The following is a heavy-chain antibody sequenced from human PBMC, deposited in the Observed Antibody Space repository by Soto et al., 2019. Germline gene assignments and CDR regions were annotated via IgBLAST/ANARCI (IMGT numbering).Heavy chain of an antibody. J-gene: IGHJ4*02. CDR2: IYNSGST. V-gene: IGHV4-59*11. CDR1: GGSISSHY. D-gene: IGHD3-10*01. Sequence: SETLSLTCTVSGGSISSHYWSWIRQSPGKGLEWIGYIYNSGSTKYNPSLKSRVTISVDTSKNHFSLKVSPVTAADTAVYYCARGQSNYYGYYFDYWGQGTLVTVSS. CDR3: ARGQSNYYGYYFDY.